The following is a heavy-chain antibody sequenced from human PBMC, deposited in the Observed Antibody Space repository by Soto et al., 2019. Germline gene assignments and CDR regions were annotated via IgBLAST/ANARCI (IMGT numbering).Heavy chain of an antibody. J-gene: IGHJ3*01. CDR3: AREEGYCGGGRSFRSAFGV. V-gene: IGHV3-21*01. D-gene: IGHD2-15*01. CDR1: GFAISTYS. CDR2: PFNFDGSL. Sequence: GGSLRLSCAASGFAISTYSIGRVRQAPGKGLEWVSFPFNFDGSLYYADSVKGRFAISRDNAKDSVCLQMNSLTAEDKAGYYCAREEGYCGGGRSFRSAFGVWRQGTVESVS.